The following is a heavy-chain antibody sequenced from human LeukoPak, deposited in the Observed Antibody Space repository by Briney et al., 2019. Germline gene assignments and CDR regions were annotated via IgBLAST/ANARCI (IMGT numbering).Heavy chain of an antibody. J-gene: IGHJ4*02. Sequence: SXTLSLTCAVYGGSFSGNYWSWVRQPPGKGMEWVGEINHRGNTNYNPSLKSRVTISDTSKNQFSLRLKSVTAADTAVYYCARVPESVGINYFDSWGQGTQVTVSS. D-gene: IGHD1-26*01. CDR2: INHRGNT. V-gene: IGHV4-34*01. CDR3: ARVPESVGINYFDS. CDR1: GGSFSGNY.